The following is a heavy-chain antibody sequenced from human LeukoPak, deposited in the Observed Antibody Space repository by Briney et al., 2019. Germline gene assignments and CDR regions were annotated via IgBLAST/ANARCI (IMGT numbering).Heavy chain of an antibody. Sequence: GGSLRLSCAASGFTFSSYAMSWVRQAPGKGLEWVSAISGSGGSTYYADSVKGRFTISRDHSKNTLYLQMNSLRAEDTAVYYCAKGAAAGLYYYGMNVWGKGTTVTVSS. J-gene: IGHJ6*04. CDR2: ISGSGGST. V-gene: IGHV3-23*01. CDR3: AKGAAAGLYYYGMNV. D-gene: IGHD6-13*01. CDR1: GFTFSSYA.